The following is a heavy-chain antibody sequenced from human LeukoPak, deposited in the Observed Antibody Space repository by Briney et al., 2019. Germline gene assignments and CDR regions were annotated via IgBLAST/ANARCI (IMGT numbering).Heavy chain of an antibody. CDR2: INSDGSST. J-gene: IGHJ4*02. V-gene: IGHV3-74*01. Sequence: PGGSLRLSCAASGFTFSSYWMHWVRQAPGKWLVWVSRINSDGSSTSYADSVKGRFTISRDNAKNTLYLQMNSLRAEDTAVYYCARVAIPGVFYFDYWGQGTLVTVSS. CDR3: ARVAIPGVFYFDY. CDR1: GFTFSSYW. D-gene: IGHD5-18*01.